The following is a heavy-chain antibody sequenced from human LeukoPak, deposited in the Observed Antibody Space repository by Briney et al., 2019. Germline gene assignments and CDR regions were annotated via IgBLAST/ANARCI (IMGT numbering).Heavy chain of an antibody. V-gene: IGHV6-1*01. CDR1: GDSVSSNSAA. D-gene: IGHD5-18*01. CDR2: TYYRSKWYN. J-gene: IGHJ6*03. Sequence: QTLSLTCAISGDSVSSNSAAWNWIRQSPSRGLEWLGRTYYRSKWYNDYAVSVKSRITINPDTSKNQFSLQLNSVTPEDTAVYYCAGGGYSYGYYYYYMDVWGKGTTVTVSS. CDR3: AGGGYSYGYYYYYMDV.